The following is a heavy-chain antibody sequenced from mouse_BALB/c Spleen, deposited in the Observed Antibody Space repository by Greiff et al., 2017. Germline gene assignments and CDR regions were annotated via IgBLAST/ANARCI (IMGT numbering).Heavy chain of an antibody. V-gene: IGHV5-6*01. Sequence: EVQGVESGGDLVKPGGSLKLSCAASGFTFSSYGMSWVRQTPDKRLEWVATISSGGSYTYYPDSVKGRFTISRDNAKNNLYLQMSSLKSEDTAMYYCARATMIIDYWGQGTTLTVSS. CDR3: ARATMIIDY. CDR1: GFTFSSYG. D-gene: IGHD2-4*01. J-gene: IGHJ2*01. CDR2: ISSGGSYT.